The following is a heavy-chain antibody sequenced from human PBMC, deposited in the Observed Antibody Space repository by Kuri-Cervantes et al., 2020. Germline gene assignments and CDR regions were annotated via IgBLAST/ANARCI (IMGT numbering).Heavy chain of an antibody. D-gene: IGHD4-17*01. CDR1: GGSISSGGYS. V-gene: IGHV4-30-2*01. CDR3: ARVPRARGSGTVTTL. J-gene: IGHJ4*02. CDR2: IYHSGST. Sequence: LRLSCAVSGGSISSGGYSWSWIRQPPGKGLEWIGYIYHSGSTYYNPSLKSRVTISVDRSKNQFSLKLSSVTAADTAMYYCARVPRARGSGTVTTLWGQGTLVTVSS.